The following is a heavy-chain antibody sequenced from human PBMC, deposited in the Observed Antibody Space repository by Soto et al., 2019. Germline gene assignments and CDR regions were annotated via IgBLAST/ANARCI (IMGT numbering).Heavy chain of an antibody. CDR1: GYTFTTYD. J-gene: IGHJ5*02. D-gene: IGHD6-6*01. CDR3: ARGGYSSSWEFDL. V-gene: IGHV1-8*01. CDR2: MSPNSGNT. Sequence: QVQLVQSGAEVKKPGASVRVSCKASGYTFTTYDINWVRQATGQGLEWMGWMSPNSGNTGFAQKFRGRITMTTNTNITTAYMELSSLRSDDSAEYYCARGGYSSSWEFDLWGQGTLVTVSP.